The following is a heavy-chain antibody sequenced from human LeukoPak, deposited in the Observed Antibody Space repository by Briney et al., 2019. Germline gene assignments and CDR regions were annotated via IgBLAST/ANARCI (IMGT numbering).Heavy chain of an antibody. V-gene: IGHV3-21*01. D-gene: IGHD3-16*01. CDR2: ISGSSSYI. Sequence: GGSLRLSCAASGFIFSRYNMNWVRQAPGKGLEWVSSISGSSSYIYYADSVKGRFTISRDNAKNSLYLQMNSLRAEDTAVYYCASRTLSIWADAFDIWGQGTMVTVSS. J-gene: IGHJ3*02. CDR3: ASRTLSIWADAFDI. CDR1: GFIFSRYN.